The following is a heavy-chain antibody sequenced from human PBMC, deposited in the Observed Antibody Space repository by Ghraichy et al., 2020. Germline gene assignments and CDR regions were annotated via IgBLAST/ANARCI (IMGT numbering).Heavy chain of an antibody. CDR1: GGSISSYY. J-gene: IGHJ6*03. CDR2: IYYSGST. CDR3: AAGDWASYYYYMDV. V-gene: IGHV4-59*08. D-gene: IGHD7-27*01. Sequence: TLSLTCTVSGGSISSYYWSWIRQPPGKGLEWIGYIYYSGSTNYNPSLKSRVTISVDTSKNQFSLKLSSVTAADTAVYYCAAGDWASYYYYMDVWGKGTTVTVSS.